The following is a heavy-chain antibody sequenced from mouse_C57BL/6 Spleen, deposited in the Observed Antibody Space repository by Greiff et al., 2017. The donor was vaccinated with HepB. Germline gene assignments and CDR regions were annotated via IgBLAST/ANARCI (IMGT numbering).Heavy chain of an antibody. CDR1: GFTFSSYA. J-gene: IGHJ1*03. D-gene: IGHD2-1*01. Sequence: EVQRVESGGGLVKPGGSLKLSCAASGFTFSSYAMSWVRQTPEKRLEWVATISDGGSYTYYPDNVKGRFTISRDNAKNNLYLQMSHLKSEDTAMYYCARDIDYGNSHWYFDVWGTGTTVTVSS. CDR3: ARDIDYGNSHWYFDV. V-gene: IGHV5-4*01. CDR2: ISDGGSYT.